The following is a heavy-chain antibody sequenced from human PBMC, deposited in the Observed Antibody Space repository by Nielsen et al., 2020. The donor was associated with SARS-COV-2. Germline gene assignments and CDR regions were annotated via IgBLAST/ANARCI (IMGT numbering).Heavy chain of an antibody. Sequence: WIRQPPGKGLEWIGSIYYSGSTYYNPSLKSRVTISVDTSKNQFSLKLSSVTAADTAVYYCARGRSYYYDSSGYCGTGLGYFQHWGQGTLVTVSS. CDR2: IYYSGST. V-gene: IGHV4-39*01. CDR3: ARGRSYYYDSSGYCGTGLGYFQH. D-gene: IGHD3-22*01. J-gene: IGHJ1*01.